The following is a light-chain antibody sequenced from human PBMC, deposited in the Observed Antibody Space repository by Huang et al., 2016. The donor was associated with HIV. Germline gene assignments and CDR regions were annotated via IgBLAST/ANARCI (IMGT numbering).Light chain of an antibody. J-gene: IGKJ1*01. V-gene: IGKV3-20*01. CDR1: QSVDSGY. CDR2: GTS. CDR3: HQYGSSKAT. Sequence: VLTQSPGSVSVSLGDRVTVSCRASQSVDSGYLAWYQQKAGQSPRLLVDGTSSSASGIPSRFSGSGSGTEFTLTISRLEPEDFGVYYCHQYGSSKATFGQGTKVDI.